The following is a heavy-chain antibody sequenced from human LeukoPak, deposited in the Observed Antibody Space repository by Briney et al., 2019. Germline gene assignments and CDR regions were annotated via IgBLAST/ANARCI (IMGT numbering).Heavy chain of an antibody. V-gene: IGHV3-11*01. CDR1: GFTFSDYY. D-gene: IGHD2-2*01. Sequence: PGGSLRLSCAASGFTFSDYYMSWIRQAPGKGLEWVSYISSSGSTIYYADSVKGRFTISRDNAKNSLYLQMNSLRADDTAVYYCARDTYCSSTSCYLAAERATKNYYYYGMDVWGQGTTVTVSS. CDR2: ISSSGSTI. CDR3: ARDTYCSSTSCYLAAERATKNYYYYGMDV. J-gene: IGHJ6*02.